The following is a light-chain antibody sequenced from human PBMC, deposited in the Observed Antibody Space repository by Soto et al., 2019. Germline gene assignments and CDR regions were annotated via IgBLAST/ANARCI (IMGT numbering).Light chain of an antibody. CDR3: QQYNSYSPWT. Sequence: DIQMTQSPSTLSASVGDRVTITCRASQSISSWLAWYQQKPGKAPKLLIYDASSLESGVPSRVSGSGSGTEFPLNISSLQADDFATYYCQQYNSYSPWTFGQGTKVEIK. V-gene: IGKV1-5*01. CDR1: QSISSW. J-gene: IGKJ1*01. CDR2: DAS.